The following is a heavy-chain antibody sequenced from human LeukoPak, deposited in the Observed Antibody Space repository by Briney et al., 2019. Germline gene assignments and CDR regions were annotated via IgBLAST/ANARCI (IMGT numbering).Heavy chain of an antibody. J-gene: IGHJ4*02. CDR1: GFTFSSYG. V-gene: IGHV3-30*03. CDR2: ISYDGSNK. CDR3: AREVDIVARYFDY. D-gene: IGHD5-12*01. Sequence: GGSLRLSCAASGFTFSSYGMHWVRQAPGKGLEWVAVISYDGSNKYYADSVKGRFTISRDNSKNTLYLQMNSLRAEDTAVYYCAREVDIVARYFDYWGQGTLVTVSS.